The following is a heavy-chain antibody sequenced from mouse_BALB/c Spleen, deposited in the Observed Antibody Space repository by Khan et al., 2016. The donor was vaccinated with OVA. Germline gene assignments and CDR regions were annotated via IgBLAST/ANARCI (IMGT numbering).Heavy chain of an antibody. CDR3: ARIYGSDFDY. CDR2: INPHIGET. Sequence: VQLKESGPELVKPGAPVKISCKASGYSFTGYFMNWVMQSHGKSLEWIGRINPHIGETFYNQKFKGKATLTVDESSSTAHMELRSLASEDSAVYYCARIYGSDFDYWGQGTTLTVSS. J-gene: IGHJ2*01. D-gene: IGHD1-1*01. CDR1: GYSFTGYF. V-gene: IGHV1-20*02.